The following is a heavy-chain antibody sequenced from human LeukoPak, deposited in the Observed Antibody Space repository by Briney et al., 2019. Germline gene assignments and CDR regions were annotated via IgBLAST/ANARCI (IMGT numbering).Heavy chain of an antibody. CDR2: IYTRAST. D-gene: IGHD1-7*01. CDR3: ARDRWNYDP. V-gene: IGHV4-61*02. CDR1: GGSISSGSYY. Sequence: SETLSLTFTVSGGSISSGSYYWSWIRQPAGKGLEWIGRIYTRASTNYNPSVKSRVTISVDTSKNQVSLKLSSVTAADTAVYYCARDRWNYDPWGQGTLVTVSS. J-gene: IGHJ5*02.